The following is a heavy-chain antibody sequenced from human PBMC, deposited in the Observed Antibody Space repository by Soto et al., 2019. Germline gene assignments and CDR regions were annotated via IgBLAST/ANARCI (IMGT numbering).Heavy chain of an antibody. D-gene: IGHD6-19*01. Sequence: GTLRLSCAASGFSFSDHYMSWIRQAPGKGLEWVSYISSSGTTMYTADSVKGRFTISRDNAKNSLYLQMNSLGDEDTAVYYCARDGGFMGSSGDKVDYCGRGTLVTVSS. J-gene: IGHJ4*02. CDR1: GFSFSDHY. CDR3: ARDGGFMGSSGDKVDY. V-gene: IGHV3-11*01. CDR2: ISSSGTTM.